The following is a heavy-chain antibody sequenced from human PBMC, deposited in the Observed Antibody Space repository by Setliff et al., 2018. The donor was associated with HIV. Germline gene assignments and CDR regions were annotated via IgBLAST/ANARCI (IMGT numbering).Heavy chain of an antibody. CDR2: INQSGNT. CDR1: GGSLSGYY. V-gene: IGHV4-34*01. Sequence: ETLSLTCAVYGGSLSGYYWSWVRQSPGRGLEWIGEINQSGNTNFNPSLKSRLIISVDTSKGQFSLKLTSVTAADTALYYCSREGGQGYSGSGSFYHRNFDLWGRGTLVTVSS. D-gene: IGHD3-10*01. J-gene: IGHJ2*01. CDR3: SREGGQGYSGSGSFYHRNFDL.